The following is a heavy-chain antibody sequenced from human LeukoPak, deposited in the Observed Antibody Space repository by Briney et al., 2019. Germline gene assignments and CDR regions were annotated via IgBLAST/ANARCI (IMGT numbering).Heavy chain of an antibody. CDR2: ISYDGSNK. J-gene: IGHJ4*02. CDR1: GFTFSSYG. V-gene: IGHV3-30*18. CDR3: AKDRLHHPYFDY. D-gene: IGHD3-16*01. Sequence: GGSLRLSCAASGFTFSSYGMHWVRQAPGKGLEWVAVISYDGSNKYYADSVKGRFTISRDNSKNTLYLQMNSLRAEDTAVYYCAKDRLHHPYFDYWGQGTLVTVSS.